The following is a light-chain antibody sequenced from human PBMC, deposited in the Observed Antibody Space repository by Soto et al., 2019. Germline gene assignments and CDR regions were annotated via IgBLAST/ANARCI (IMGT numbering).Light chain of an antibody. V-gene: IGKV2-24*01. Sequence: DIVMTQTPLSSPVTLGQAASISCRSSQSLVHNDGNTYLSWFHQRPGQHPRLLIYKVSDRFSGVPDRFSGSGAGTDFTLTISRVEAEDVGVYYCLQATQSTWTFGQGTKVEIK. CDR1: QSLVHNDGNTY. CDR3: LQATQSTWT. J-gene: IGKJ1*01. CDR2: KVS.